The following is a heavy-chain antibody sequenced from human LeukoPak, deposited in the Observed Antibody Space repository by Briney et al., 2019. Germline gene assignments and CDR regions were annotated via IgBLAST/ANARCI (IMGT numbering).Heavy chain of an antibody. CDR2: IDAGNGRT. V-gene: IGHV1-3*01. J-gene: IGHJ4*02. CDR1: GYSFTNYA. CDR3: ARARWTSTVTTYYFDY. D-gene: IGHD4-17*01. Sequence: ASVTVSCQASGYSFTNYAIQWVRQAPGQRLEWMGWIDAGNGRTKYSQNFQGRVTITRDTSASTPSMALSSLRSEDTPVYYCARARWTSTVTTYYFDYWRQGTLVTVSS.